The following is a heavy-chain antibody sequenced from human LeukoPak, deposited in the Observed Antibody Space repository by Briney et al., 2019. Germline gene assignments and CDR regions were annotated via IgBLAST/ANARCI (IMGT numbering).Heavy chain of an antibody. CDR1: GFTFSSYA. CDR2: ISGSGGST. D-gene: IGHD3-22*01. Sequence: PGGSLRLSCAASGFTFSSYAMSWVRQAPGKGLEWVSAISGSGGSTYYADSVKGRFTISRDNSKNTLYLQMNSLRAEDTAVYYCAKALNMIVVVILDYWGQGTLVTVSS. V-gene: IGHV3-23*01. CDR3: AKALNMIVVVILDY. J-gene: IGHJ4*02.